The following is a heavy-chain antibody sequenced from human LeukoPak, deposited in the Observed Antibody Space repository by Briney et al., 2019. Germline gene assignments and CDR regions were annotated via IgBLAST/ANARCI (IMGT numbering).Heavy chain of an antibody. Sequence: ASVKVSCKASGYTFTNFYIHWVRQAPGQGLEWMGIINPSGGATRYAQKLQGRVTMTRDTSTSTVYMELSGLRSEDTAVYYCARAPFRSAAAADLDYWGQGTLVTVSS. D-gene: IGHD6-13*01. CDR2: INPSGGAT. J-gene: IGHJ4*02. CDR1: GYTFTNFY. CDR3: ARAPFRSAAAADLDY. V-gene: IGHV1-46*04.